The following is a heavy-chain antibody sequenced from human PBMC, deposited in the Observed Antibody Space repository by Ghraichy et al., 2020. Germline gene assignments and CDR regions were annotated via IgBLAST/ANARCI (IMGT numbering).Heavy chain of an antibody. CDR2: IKQDGRET. D-gene: IGHD6-6*01. V-gene: IGHV3-7*03. Sequence: GGSLRLSCAASGFSFVSNWMTWVRQAPGKGLEWLANIKQDGRETYYVDSVKGRFTIFRDNTKNSVYLQMVSLRAEDTALYYCARHIAAWTGGAWAGYFDLWGRGTPVTVSS. CDR3: ARHIAAWTGGAWAGYFDL. J-gene: IGHJ2*01. CDR1: GFSFVSNW.